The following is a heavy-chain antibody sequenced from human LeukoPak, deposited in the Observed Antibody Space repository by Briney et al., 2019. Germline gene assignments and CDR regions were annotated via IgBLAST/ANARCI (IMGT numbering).Heavy chain of an antibody. CDR1: GGSFSGYY. CDR2: INHSGST. Sequence: PSETLSLTCAVYGGSFSGYYWSWIRQPPGKGLEWIGEINHSGSTNYNPSLKSRVTISVDTSKNQFSLKLSSVTAADTAVYYCARGPGELNPWGQGTLVTVSS. CDR3: ARGPGELNP. J-gene: IGHJ5*02. V-gene: IGHV4-34*01. D-gene: IGHD3-10*01.